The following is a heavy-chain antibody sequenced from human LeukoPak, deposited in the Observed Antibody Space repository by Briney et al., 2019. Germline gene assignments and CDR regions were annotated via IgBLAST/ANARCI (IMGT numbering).Heavy chain of an antibody. CDR3: ATPTGAYDSSGYYYYFDY. V-gene: IGHV1-24*01. CDR1: GYTLTELS. J-gene: IGHJ4*02. Sequence: GASVKVSCKVSGYTLTELSMHWVRQAPGKGLEWMGGFDPEDGETIYAQKFQGRVTMTEDTSTDTAYMELSSLRSEDTAVYYCATPTGAYDSSGYYYYFDYWGQGTLVTVSS. CDR2: FDPEDGET. D-gene: IGHD3-22*01.